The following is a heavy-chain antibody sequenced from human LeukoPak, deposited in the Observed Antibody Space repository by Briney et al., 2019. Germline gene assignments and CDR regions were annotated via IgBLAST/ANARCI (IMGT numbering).Heavy chain of an antibody. CDR2: IYSTGTT. CDR3: ARDYTMTHASDI. V-gene: IGHV4-59*01. CDR1: GGSMSDYC. D-gene: IGHD3-22*01. Sequence: PSETLSLTCTLSGGSMSDYCWSWLRQPPGKGLEWIGYIYSTGTTNYNPSLKGRVIISIDTSKNQFSLKLSSVTAADTALYYCARDYTMTHASDIWGQGTLVTVSS. J-gene: IGHJ3*02.